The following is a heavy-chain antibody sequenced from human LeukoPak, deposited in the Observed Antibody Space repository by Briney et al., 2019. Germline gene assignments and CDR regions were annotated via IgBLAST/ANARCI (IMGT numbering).Heavy chain of an antibody. Sequence: SGGSLRLSCAASRFTFSDYYMSWIRQAPGKGLEWVSYISSSGSTIYYADSVKGRFTISRDNAKNSLYLQMNSLRAEDTAVYYCARGQYQLLKANWFDPWGQGTLVTVSS. J-gene: IGHJ5*02. CDR1: RFTFSDYY. CDR3: ARGQYQLLKANWFDP. D-gene: IGHD2-2*01. V-gene: IGHV3-11*01. CDR2: ISSSGSTI.